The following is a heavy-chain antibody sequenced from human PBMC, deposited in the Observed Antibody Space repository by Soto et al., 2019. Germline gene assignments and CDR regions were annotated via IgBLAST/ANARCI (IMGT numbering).Heavy chain of an antibody. CDR2: IIPIFGTA. Sequence: ASVKVSCKASGGTFSSYAISWVRQAPGQGLEWMGGIIPIFGTANYAQKFQGRVTITADESTSTAYMELSSLRSEDTAVYYCARDREMAPRIFDYWGQGTLVTVSS. V-gene: IGHV1-69*13. J-gene: IGHJ4*02. CDR3: ARDREMAPRIFDY. CDR1: GGTFSSYA. D-gene: IGHD5-12*01.